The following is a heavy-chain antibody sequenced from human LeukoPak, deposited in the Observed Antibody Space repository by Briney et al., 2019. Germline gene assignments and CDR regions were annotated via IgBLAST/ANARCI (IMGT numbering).Heavy chain of an antibody. CDR1: DGSISSGGYY. V-gene: IGHV4-31*03. CDR2: IYYSGST. CDR3: ARDPGYSYGYGFDY. Sequence: PSQTLSLTCNVSDGSISSGGYYWGWIRQHPGKGPEWIGYIYYSGSTYYNPSLKSRVTISVDTSKNQFSLNLNSVTAADTAVYYCARDPGYSYGYGFDYWGQGTLVTVS. J-gene: IGHJ4*02. D-gene: IGHD5-18*01.